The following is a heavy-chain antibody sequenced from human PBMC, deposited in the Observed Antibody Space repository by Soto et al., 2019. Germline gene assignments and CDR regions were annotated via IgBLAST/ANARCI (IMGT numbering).Heavy chain of an antibody. D-gene: IGHD4-17*01. CDR2: IYYSGTT. Sequence: SETLSLTCTVSGGSISSGGYYWSWIRQHPGKGLEWIGYIYYSGTTYYNKSLKNRVTISVDTSKNQFSLKLSSVTAADTAVYYCARSPEATVTAFDYWGQGTLVT. V-gene: IGHV4-31*03. CDR1: GGSISSGGYY. J-gene: IGHJ4*02. CDR3: ARSPEATVTAFDY.